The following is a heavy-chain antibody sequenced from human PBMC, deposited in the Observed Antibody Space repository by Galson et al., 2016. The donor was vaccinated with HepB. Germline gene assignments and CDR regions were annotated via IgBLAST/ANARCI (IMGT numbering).Heavy chain of an antibody. CDR3: ARHPHGYDDYVGAFDI. J-gene: IGHJ3*02. V-gene: IGHV4-61*02. Sequence: TLSLTCIVSGGSVSSGSYYWTWIRQPAGKGLEWIGRIYTSGSTDYNPSLKSRVTISLDTSKNYFSLRLGSVTAADTAFYYCARHPHGYDDYVGAFDIWGQGTLVSVSS. CDR2: IYTSGST. CDR1: GGSVSSGSYY. D-gene: IGHD4-17*01.